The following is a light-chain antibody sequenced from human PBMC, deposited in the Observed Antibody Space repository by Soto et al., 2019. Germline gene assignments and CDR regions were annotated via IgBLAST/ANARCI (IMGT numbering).Light chain of an antibody. CDR3: QQYENFPLT. Sequence: EAVLTQSPGTLSLSPGERATLSCRASQSVSGNHLAWYQQKPGQAPRLLIHGVSSRVTGIPDRFSGSGSGTDFTLTISRLEPEDIATYYCQQYENFPLTFGGGTKVEI. CDR2: GVS. J-gene: IGKJ4*01. V-gene: IGKV3-20*01. CDR1: QSVSGNH.